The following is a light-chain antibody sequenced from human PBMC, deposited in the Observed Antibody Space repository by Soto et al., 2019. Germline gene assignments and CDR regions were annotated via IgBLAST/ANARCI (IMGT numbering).Light chain of an antibody. Sequence: QSALTQPASVSGSPGQSITISCTGTSSDVGGYNYVSWYQQHPGKAPKLMIYDVSNRPSGVSNRFSGSKSGNTASLTISGLQTEAESAYYCSSYTGSSTYVFGTGTKVTVL. CDR2: DVS. J-gene: IGLJ1*01. CDR3: SSYTGSSTYV. CDR1: SSDVGGYNY. V-gene: IGLV2-14*03.